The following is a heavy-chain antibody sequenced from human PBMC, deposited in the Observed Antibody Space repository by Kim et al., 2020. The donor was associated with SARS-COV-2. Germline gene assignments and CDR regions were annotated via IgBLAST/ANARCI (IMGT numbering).Heavy chain of an antibody. CDR3: GDSQGAGSHFPY. J-gene: IGHJ4*02. D-gene: IGHD3-10*01. Sequence: TYYAESVMRRFTLSRDNSKTVLYLQMNSLSAEDTAVYYWGDSQGAGSHFPYWGKGPLVTVSS. CDR2: T. V-gene: IGHV3-23*05.